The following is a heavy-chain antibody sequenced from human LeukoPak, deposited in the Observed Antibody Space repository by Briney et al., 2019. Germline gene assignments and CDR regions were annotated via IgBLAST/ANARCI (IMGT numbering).Heavy chain of an antibody. CDR1: GGSISSYY. V-gene: IGHV4-59*01. Sequence: SETLSLTCTVSGGSISSYYWSWIRQPPGKGLEWIGYIYYSGSTNYNPSLKSRVTISVDTSKIQFSLKLSSVTAADTAVYYCARLVVVSPYYYYGMDVWGQGTTVTVSS. CDR3: ARLVVVSPYYYYGMDV. CDR2: IYYSGST. J-gene: IGHJ6*02. D-gene: IGHD3-22*01.